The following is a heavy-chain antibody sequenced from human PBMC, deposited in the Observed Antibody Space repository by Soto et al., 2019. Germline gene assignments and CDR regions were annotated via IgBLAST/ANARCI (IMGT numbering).Heavy chain of an antibody. J-gene: IGHJ6*03. Sequence: ESGGGVVQPGRSLRLSCAASGFTFSSYGMHWVRQAPGKGLEWVAVISYDGSNKYYADSVKGRFTISRDNSKNTLYLQMNSLRAEDTAVYYCARWVNYYMDVWGKGTTVTVSS. CDR3: ARWVNYYMDV. CDR2: ISYDGSNK. V-gene: IGHV3-30*03. CDR1: GFTFSSYG. D-gene: IGHD2-21*01.